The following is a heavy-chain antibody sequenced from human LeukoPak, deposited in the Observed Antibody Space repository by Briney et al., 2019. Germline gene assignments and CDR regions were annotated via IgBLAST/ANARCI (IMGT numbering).Heavy chain of an antibody. D-gene: IGHD4-11*01. Sequence: GGSLRLSCAASGFTFSSYGMHWVRQAPGKGLEWVAVIWYDGSNKYYADSVKGRFTISRDNSKNTLYLQMNSLRAEDTAVYYCAKARGNSNHNRDYYYMDVWGKGTTVTVSS. CDR3: AKARGNSNHNRDYYYMDV. CDR1: GFTFSSYG. CDR2: IWYDGSNK. J-gene: IGHJ6*03. V-gene: IGHV3-33*06.